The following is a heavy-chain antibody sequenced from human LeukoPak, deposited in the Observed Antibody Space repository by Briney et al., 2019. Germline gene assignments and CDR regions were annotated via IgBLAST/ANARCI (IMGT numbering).Heavy chain of an antibody. CDR2: IIPILGIA. V-gene: IGHV1-69*04. Sequence: SVKVSCKASGGTFSSYAISWVRQAPGQGLAWMGRIIPILGIANYAQKFQGRVTITADKSTSTAYMELSSLRSEDTAVFYCARETTYYYDSSGYSGYYFDYWGQGTLVTVSS. CDR1: GGTFSSYA. J-gene: IGHJ4*02. CDR3: ARETTYYYDSSGYSGYYFDY. D-gene: IGHD3-22*01.